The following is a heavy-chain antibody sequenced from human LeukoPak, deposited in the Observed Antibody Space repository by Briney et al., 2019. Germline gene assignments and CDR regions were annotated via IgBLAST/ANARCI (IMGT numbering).Heavy chain of an antibody. CDR2: INHSGST. CDR1: GGSFSGYY. D-gene: IGHD1-26*01. CDR3: ARGSGGYLHY. Sequence: SETLSLTCAVYGGSFSGYYWSWIRQPPGKGLEWIGEINHSGSTNYNPSLKSRVTILLDTTKNQFSLNLSSVTAADTAVYYCARGSGGYLHYWGPGTLVSVSS. J-gene: IGHJ4*02. V-gene: IGHV4-34*01.